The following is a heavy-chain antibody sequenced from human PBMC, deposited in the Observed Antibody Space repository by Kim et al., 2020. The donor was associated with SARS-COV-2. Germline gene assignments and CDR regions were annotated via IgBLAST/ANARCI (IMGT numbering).Heavy chain of an antibody. D-gene: IGHD3-3*01. CDR3: ARETPEDFWSGYYRYYYYYMDV. J-gene: IGHJ6*03. Sequence: GGSLRLSCAASGFTFSSYGMHWVRQAPGKGLEWVAVIWYDGSNKYYADSVKGRFTISRDNSKNTLYLQMNSLRAEDTAVYYCARETPEDFWSGYYRYYYYYMDVWGKGTTVTVSS. V-gene: IGHV3-33*01. CDR1: GFTFSSYG. CDR2: IWYDGSNK.